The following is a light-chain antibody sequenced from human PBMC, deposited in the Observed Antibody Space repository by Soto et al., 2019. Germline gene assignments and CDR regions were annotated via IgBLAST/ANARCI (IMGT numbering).Light chain of an antibody. CDR1: QSVSSND. CDR3: LQYNRPSWT. CDR2: GAS. J-gene: IGKJ1*01. V-gene: IGKV3-20*01. Sequence: EIVLTQSPGTLSLSPGERATLSCRASQSVSSNDLGWYQQKAGQAPRLLIYGASSRATGIPDRFSGSGSGTDFTLIISRLEPEDFAVYYCLQYNRPSWTFGQGTKVEIK.